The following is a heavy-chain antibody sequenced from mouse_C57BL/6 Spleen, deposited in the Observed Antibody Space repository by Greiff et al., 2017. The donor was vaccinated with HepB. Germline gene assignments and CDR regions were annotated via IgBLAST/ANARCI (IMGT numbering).Heavy chain of an antibody. CDR2: IDPEDGDT. Sequence: EVQVVESGAELVRPGASVKLSCTASGFNIKDYYIHWVKQRPEQGLEWIGRIDPEDGDTEYAPKFQGKATMTADTSSNTAYLQLSSLTSEDTAVYYCTTGSYGNYYAMDYWGQGTSVTVSS. V-gene: IGHV14-1*01. CDR3: TTGSYGNYYAMDY. CDR1: GFNIKDYY. D-gene: IGHD2-1*01. J-gene: IGHJ4*01.